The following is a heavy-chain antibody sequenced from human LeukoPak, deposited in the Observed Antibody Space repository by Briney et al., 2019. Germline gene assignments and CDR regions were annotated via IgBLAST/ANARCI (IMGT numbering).Heavy chain of an antibody. CDR1: GFTFSSYS. J-gene: IGHJ5*02. CDR3: ARAGPWFDP. V-gene: IGHV3-48*01. CDR2: ISSSSSPI. D-gene: IGHD6-19*01. Sequence: GGSLRLSCAASGFTFSSYSMNWVRPAPGKGLEWVSYISSSSSPIYYADSVKGRFTISRDNAKNSLYLQMNSLRAEDTAVYYCARAGPWFDPWGQGTLVTVSS.